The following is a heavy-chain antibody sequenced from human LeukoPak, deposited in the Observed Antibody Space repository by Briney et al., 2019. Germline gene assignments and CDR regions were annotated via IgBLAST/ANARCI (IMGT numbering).Heavy chain of an antibody. Sequence: GRSLRLSCAASGHTFSSYAMHWARHAPGKGLEGVAVISYDGSNKYYADFVKGRFTISRDNSKNTLYLQKNSLRAEDTAVYYCARVSRGYDYNYYYGMDVWGKGTTVTVSS. V-gene: IGHV3-30*04. CDR3: ARVSRGYDYNYYYGMDV. J-gene: IGHJ6*04. CDR1: GHTFSSYA. D-gene: IGHD5-12*01. CDR2: ISYDGSNK.